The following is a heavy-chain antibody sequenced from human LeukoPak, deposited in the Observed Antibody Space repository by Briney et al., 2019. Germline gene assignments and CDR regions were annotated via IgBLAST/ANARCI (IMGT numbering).Heavy chain of an antibody. CDR1: GFTFRTYN. Sequence: GGSLRLSCAASGFTFRTYNMNWVRQAPGKGLEWVSTISSSSYYIYYADSVKGRFTISRDNAKNSLYLQMNSLRAEDTAVYYCAGSYYFGSETYYNEHYWGQGTLVTVSS. V-gene: IGHV3-21*01. CDR3: AGSYYFGSETYYNEHY. J-gene: IGHJ4*02. D-gene: IGHD3-10*01. CDR2: ISSSSYYI.